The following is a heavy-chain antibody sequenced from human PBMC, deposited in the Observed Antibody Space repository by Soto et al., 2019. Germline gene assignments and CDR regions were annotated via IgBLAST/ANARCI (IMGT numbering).Heavy chain of an antibody. D-gene: IGHD6-19*01. Sequence: LQESGPGLVRPSEPLSLSCTVSGFSIKSSNFYWGWIRQSPGKGLEWIWSIYYSGTTFYTPSLKLRGPPSLETARNQFSLGLSSVTVADTSVYYCSVASIERDYNGFDPWGQGSLVTVSS. CDR2: IYYSGTT. CDR3: SVASIERDYNGFDP. CDR1: GFSIKSSNFY. V-gene: IGHV4-39*01. J-gene: IGHJ5*02.